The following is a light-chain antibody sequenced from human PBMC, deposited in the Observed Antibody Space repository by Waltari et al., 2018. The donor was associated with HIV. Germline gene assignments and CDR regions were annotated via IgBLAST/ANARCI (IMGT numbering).Light chain of an antibody. J-gene: IGLJ3*02. CDR2: EVT. CDR1: SSDVGGYNL. CDR3: CSYAGSSTLV. V-gene: IGLV2-23*02. Sequence: SVSGSPGQSITISCTGTSSDVGGYNLVSWYQQHPGKAPKLIIYEVTKRPSGVSTRFSASKSGNTASLTISGLQAEDEAHYHCCSYAGSSTLVFGGGTNVIVL.